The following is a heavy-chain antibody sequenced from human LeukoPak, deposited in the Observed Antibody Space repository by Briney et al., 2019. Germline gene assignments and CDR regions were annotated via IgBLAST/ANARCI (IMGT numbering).Heavy chain of an antibody. Sequence: SETLSLTCTVSGGSISSSSYYWGWIRQPPGKGLEWIGSIYYSGSTYYNPSLKSRVTISVDTSKNQFSLKLSSVTAADTAVYYCARVTFDRRDGYANFDYWGQGTLVTVSS. CDR3: ARVTFDRRDGYANFDY. J-gene: IGHJ4*02. V-gene: IGHV4-39*07. CDR2: IYYSGST. CDR1: GGSISSSSYY. D-gene: IGHD5-24*01.